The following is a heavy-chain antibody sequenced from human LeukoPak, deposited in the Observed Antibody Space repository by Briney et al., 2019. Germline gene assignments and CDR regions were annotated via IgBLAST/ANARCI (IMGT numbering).Heavy chain of an antibody. CDR2: ISAYNGNT. V-gene: IGHV1-18*01. CDR3: VRLPYDFWSGYYNWFDP. Sequence: ASVKVSCKASGYTFNNYGIGWVRQAPGQGLEWMGWISAYNGNTHYAQKLQGRVTMTTDTSTSTACMELGSLSSDDTAVYFCVRLPYDFWSGYYNWFDPWGQGTLVTVSS. J-gene: IGHJ5*02. D-gene: IGHD3-3*01. CDR1: GYTFNNYG.